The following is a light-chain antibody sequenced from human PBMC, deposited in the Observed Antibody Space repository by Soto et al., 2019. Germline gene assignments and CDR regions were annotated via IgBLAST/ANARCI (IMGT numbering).Light chain of an antibody. CDR2: DVI. V-gene: IGLV2-14*01. CDR1: SSDIGAYNY. Sequence: QSALTQPTSVSGSRGRSITISCIGSSSDIGAYNYVSWFQQHPGEVPKMIIYDVIKRPSGVSARFSGSKSGNTASLTISGRQPEDEADYYCCSYTRSNTHVFGTGTKLTVL. J-gene: IGLJ1*01. CDR3: CSYTRSNTHV.